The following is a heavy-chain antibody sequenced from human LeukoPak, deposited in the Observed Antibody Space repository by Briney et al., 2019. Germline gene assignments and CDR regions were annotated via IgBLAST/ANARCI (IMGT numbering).Heavy chain of an antibody. V-gene: IGHV4-34*01. CDR3: ARVVGFYDILTGYDGYFDY. CDR2: INHSGST. J-gene: IGHJ4*02. CDR1: GGSFSGYY. D-gene: IGHD3-9*01. Sequence: PSETLSLTCAVYGGSFSGYYWSWIRQPPGKGLEWIGEINHSGSTNYNPSLKSRVTISVDTSKNQFSLKLSSVTAADTAVYYCARVVGFYDILTGYDGYFDYWGQGTLVTVSS.